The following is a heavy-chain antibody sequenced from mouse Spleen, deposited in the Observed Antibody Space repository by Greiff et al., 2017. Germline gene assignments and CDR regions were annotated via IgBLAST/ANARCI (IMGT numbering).Heavy chain of an antibody. CDR2: IYPRSGNT. CDR3: ATFAY. Sequence: VQLVESGAELARPGASVKLSCKASGYTFTSYGISWVRQRTGQGLEWIGEIYPRSGNTYYNEKFKGKATLTADKSSSTAYMELRSLTSEDSAVYFCATFAYWGQGTLVTVSA. CDR1: GYTFTSYG. J-gene: IGHJ3*01. V-gene: IGHV1-81*01.